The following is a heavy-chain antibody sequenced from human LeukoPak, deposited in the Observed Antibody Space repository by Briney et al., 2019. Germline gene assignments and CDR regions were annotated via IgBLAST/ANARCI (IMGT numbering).Heavy chain of an antibody. CDR1: GFTSSSYA. Sequence: PGGSLRLSCAASGFTSSSYAMHWVRQAPGKGLEWVAVISYDGSNKYYADSVKGRFTISRDNSKNTLYLQMNSLRAEDTAVYYCARESGVDSGYDHFDYWGQGTLVTVSS. CDR2: ISYDGSNK. J-gene: IGHJ4*02. V-gene: IGHV3-30*04. CDR3: ARESGVDSGYDHFDY. D-gene: IGHD5-12*01.